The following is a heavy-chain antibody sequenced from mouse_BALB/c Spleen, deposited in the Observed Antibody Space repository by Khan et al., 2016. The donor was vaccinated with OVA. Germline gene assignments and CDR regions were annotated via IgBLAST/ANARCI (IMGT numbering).Heavy chain of an antibody. J-gene: IGHJ3*01. V-gene: IGHV5-6*01. CDR2: ISSGGDYT. Sequence: EVELVEAGGDLVKPGGSLKLSCAASGFSFSSYSMSWVRQTPDKRLEWVATISSGGDYTYFPDNVKGRFTISRDNAKNTLYLQMSSLKSEDTAMYYCTSHLNGWFAYWGQGTLVTVSA. CDR1: GFSFSSYS. CDR3: TSHLNGWFAY.